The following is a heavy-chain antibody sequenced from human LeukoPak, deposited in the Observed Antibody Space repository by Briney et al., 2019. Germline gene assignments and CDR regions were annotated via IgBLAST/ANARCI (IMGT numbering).Heavy chain of an antibody. D-gene: IGHD6-13*01. CDR2: INPNSGGT. CDR1: GYTFTGYY. J-gene: IGHJ6*03. V-gene: IGHV1-2*02. CDR3: ARGSSSSRLVYYYMDV. Sequence: GASVKVSCKASGYTFTGYYMHWVRQAPGQGLEWMGWINPNSGGTNYAQKFQGRVTMTRDTSISTAYMELSRLRSDDTAVYHCARGSSSSRLVYYYMDVWGKGTTVTISS.